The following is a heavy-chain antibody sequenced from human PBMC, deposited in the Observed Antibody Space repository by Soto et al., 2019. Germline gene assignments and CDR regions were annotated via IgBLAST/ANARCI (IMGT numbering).Heavy chain of an antibody. D-gene: IGHD4-17*01. CDR3: ARIPGSDYSDPHDF. CDR1: GGSFSGYH. J-gene: IGHJ4*02. V-gene: IGHV4-34*01. CDR2: ITHRGSP. Sequence: ETLSLTCAVYGGSFSGYHWTWIRQPPGRGLEWIGEITHRGSPNYNTSLKSRVTISIDTSKNQFSLNLRSVTAADTAVYYCARIPGSDYSDPHDFWGQGTLVTVSS.